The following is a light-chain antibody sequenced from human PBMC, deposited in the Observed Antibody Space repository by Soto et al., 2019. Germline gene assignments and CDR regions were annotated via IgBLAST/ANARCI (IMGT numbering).Light chain of an antibody. CDR3: QQYGSSGT. V-gene: IGKV3-20*01. CDR2: GAS. Sequence: EIVMTQSPGTLPLSPGERATLSCRASQSVSSRLAWYQQKPGQAPRLLISGASSRATGIPDRFSGSGSGTDFTLTISRLEPEDFAVYYCQQYGSSGTFGQGTKVDIK. CDR1: QSVSSR. J-gene: IGKJ1*01.